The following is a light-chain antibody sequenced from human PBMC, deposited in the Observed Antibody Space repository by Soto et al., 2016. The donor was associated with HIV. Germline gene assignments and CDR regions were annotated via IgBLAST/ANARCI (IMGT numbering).Light chain of an antibody. Sequence: AIQMTQSPSSLSASLGDRVTITCRASQGIKNELGWYQQKPGKAPKLLIYATSSLGGGVPSRFSGSESGTDFTLTISSLQPEDSASYFCLQDYDRPYTFGQGTKLEIK. V-gene: IGKV1-6*01. CDR1: QGIKNE. J-gene: IGKJ2*01. CDR2: ATS. CDR3: LQDYDRPYT.